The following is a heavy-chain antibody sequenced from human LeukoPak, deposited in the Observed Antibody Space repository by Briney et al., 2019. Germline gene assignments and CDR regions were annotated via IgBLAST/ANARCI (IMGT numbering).Heavy chain of an antibody. CDR2: VNPNSGGT. CDR1: GYTFTDYY. CDR3: AREAYSGNGEFDF. V-gene: IGHV1-2*06. Sequence: GASVKVSCKASGYTFTDYYVHWVRQAPGQGLEWMGRVNPNSGGTNYAQKFQGRVTMTRGTSISTAYMELSRLRSDDTAVYYCAREAYSGNGEFDFWGQGTLVTVSS. J-gene: IGHJ4*02. D-gene: IGHD5-12*01.